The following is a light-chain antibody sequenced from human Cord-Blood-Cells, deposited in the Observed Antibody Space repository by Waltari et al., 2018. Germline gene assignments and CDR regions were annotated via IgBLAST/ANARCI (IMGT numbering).Light chain of an antibody. CDR1: SSDVGSSNL. CDR2: EGS. CDR3: CSDAGSSTYV. Sequence: QSALTQPASVSGSPGQSITISCTGTSSDVGSSNLVSWYQQHPGKAPKLMIYEGSKRPSGVSNRFSGSKSGNTASLTISGLQAEDEADYYCCSDAGSSTYVFGTGTKVTVL. J-gene: IGLJ1*01. V-gene: IGLV2-23*01.